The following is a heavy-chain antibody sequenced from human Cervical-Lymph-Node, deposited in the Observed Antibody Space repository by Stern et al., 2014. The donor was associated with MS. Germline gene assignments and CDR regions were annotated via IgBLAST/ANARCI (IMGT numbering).Heavy chain of an antibody. Sequence: QVQLQESGPGLVRPSGTLSLTCAVSGDSISSDSWWSWVRQSPGKGLEWIGEVHHSETTNYNPSLKSRLTFSIDKSKNNFSLRLSSVTAADTAVYYCARVSISGYDYFDPWGQGTLVIVSS. D-gene: IGHD5-12*01. CDR2: VHHSETT. V-gene: IGHV4-4*02. CDR3: ARVSISGYDYFDP. CDR1: GDSISSDSW. J-gene: IGHJ5*02.